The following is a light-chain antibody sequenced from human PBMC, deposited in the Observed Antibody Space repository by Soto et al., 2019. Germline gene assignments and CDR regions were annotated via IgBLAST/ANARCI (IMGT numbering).Light chain of an antibody. CDR2: DTS. J-gene: IGLJ3*02. Sequence: QAVVTQEPSLTVSPGGIVTLTCGSSTGPVTSGHYPYWFQQKPGQAPRTLIYDTSNKHSWTPARFSGSLLGGKAALTLSGAQPEDEAEYYCLLSYSGGYWVFGGGTKVTVL. CDR1: TGPVTSGHY. V-gene: IGLV7-46*01. CDR3: LLSYSGGYWV.